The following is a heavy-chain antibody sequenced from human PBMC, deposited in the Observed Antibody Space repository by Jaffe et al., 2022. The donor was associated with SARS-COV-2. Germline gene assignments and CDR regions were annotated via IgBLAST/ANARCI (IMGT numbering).Heavy chain of an antibody. V-gene: IGHV1-46*01. CDR2: VNPSGYTT. CDR1: GYTFTSYY. CDR3: ARDLKGIGVSGGWLDP. D-gene: IGHD6-19*01. Sequence: QVQLVQSGVEMRKPGASVKVSCKASGYTFTSYYIHWVRQAPGQGLEWMGMVNPSGYTTSYSQNFQGRVAMTSDTSTNTVYMDLSSLRSDDTAVYYCARDLKGIGVSGGWLDPWGQGTLVTVSA. J-gene: IGHJ5*02.